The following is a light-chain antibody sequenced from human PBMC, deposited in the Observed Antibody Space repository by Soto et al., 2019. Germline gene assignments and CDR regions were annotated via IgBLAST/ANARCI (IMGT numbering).Light chain of an antibody. Sequence: DVVLTQTPLSSPVTLGQPASISCRSSQSLVHSDGNTYLSWLQQRPGQPPRLLVYQISNRFSGVTDRFSGSEAGTDFTLKISRVEAEDVGVYYCMLFAHCPRTFCQGTKVEIK. V-gene: IGKV2-24*01. CDR1: QSLVHSDGNTY. CDR3: MLFAHCPRT. J-gene: IGKJ1*01. CDR2: QIS.